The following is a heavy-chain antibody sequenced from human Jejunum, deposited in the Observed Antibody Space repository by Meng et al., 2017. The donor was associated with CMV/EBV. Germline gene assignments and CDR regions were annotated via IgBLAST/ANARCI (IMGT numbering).Heavy chain of an antibody. Sequence: QVQLVQSGAEVKKPSASVKVSCKASGYTFTNYDINWVRQATGQGLEWMGRMNPNSGDTEYSQKFQGRVTITRDTSISTAFMELTSLTSEDTAVYYCARSSSFWGQGTLVTGSS. D-gene: IGHD6-6*01. V-gene: IGHV1-8*03. CDR3: ARSSSF. CDR1: GYTFTNYD. CDR2: MNPNSGDT. J-gene: IGHJ4*02.